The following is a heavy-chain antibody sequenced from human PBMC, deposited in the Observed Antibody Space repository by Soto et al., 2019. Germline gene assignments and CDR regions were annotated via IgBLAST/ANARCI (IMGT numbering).Heavy chain of an antibody. J-gene: IGHJ3*02. Sequence: QVQLQESGPGLVKPSQTLSLICTVSGDSISSVNYFWSWIRQPPGQGLEWIGYISNRGTPYYNPSHNSQIPISLDTATNRFSLDMYSVTAADTAVYYCSREGHVVAISDAFDNWGHGTMVTVSS. CDR1: GDSISSVNYF. CDR3: SREGHVVAISDAFDN. CDR2: ISNRGTP. V-gene: IGHV4-30-4*01. D-gene: IGHD2-21*01.